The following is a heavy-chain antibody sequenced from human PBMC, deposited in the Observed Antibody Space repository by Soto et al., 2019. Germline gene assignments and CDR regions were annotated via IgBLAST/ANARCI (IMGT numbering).Heavy chain of an antibody. J-gene: IGHJ5*02. V-gene: IGHV1-46*01. CDR1: GDTFTSYY. CDR2: INPHGGST. CDR3: ARSSGGNFGIIIEGSNWFDP. Sequence: QVRLVQSGAEVRRPGASVKVSCKAPGDTFTSYYLNWVRQAPGQGLEWMGVINPHGGSTKYAQKVQGRVTMTRDTSRSTVYMELRSLRSDDTAIYYCARSSGGNFGIIIEGSNWFDPWGQGTLVTVS. D-gene: IGHD3-3*01.